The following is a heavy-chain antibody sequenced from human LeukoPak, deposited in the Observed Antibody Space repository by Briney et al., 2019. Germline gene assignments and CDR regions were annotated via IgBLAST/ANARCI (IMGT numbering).Heavy chain of an antibody. V-gene: IGHV4-34*01. Sequence: SETLSLTCAVYGGSFSGYYWSWIRQPPAKGLEWIGEINHSGSTNYNPSLKSRVTISVDTSKNQFSLKLSSVTAADTAVYYCARHKLRYFDWLFSNWFDPWGQGTLVTVSS. D-gene: IGHD3-9*01. J-gene: IGHJ5*02. CDR3: ARHKLRYFDWLFSNWFDP. CDR1: GGSFSGYY. CDR2: INHSGST.